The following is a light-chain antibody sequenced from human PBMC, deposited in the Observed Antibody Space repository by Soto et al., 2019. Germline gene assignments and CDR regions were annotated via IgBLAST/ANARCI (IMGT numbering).Light chain of an antibody. J-gene: IGKJ5*01. V-gene: IGKV1-39*01. CDR3: QQGYSLPVT. Sequence: DIQMTQSPSSLSASEGDRVTITCRASQSINRHVNWYQQKPGRAPKLLIYGASNLQSDAPSRFSGSGSGTYFPLTVRDLQPEDFATYYCQQGYSLPVTFGQGTRLEIK. CDR1: QSINRH. CDR2: GAS.